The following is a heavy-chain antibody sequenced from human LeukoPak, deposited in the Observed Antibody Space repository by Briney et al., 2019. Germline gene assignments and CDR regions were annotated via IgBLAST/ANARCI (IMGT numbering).Heavy chain of an antibody. D-gene: IGHD6-13*01. CDR2: IYYSGST. Sequence: SETLSLTCTVSGGXXXXXXXXXIXXXPXRXXEXIGDIYYSGSTNYNPSLKSRVTISVDTSKNQFSLKLSSVTAADTAVYYCARHTDIAPLSSLKYWGQGTLVTVSS. J-gene: IGHJ4*02. CDR1: GGXXXXXX. V-gene: IGHV4-59*08. CDR3: ARHTDIAPLSSLKY.